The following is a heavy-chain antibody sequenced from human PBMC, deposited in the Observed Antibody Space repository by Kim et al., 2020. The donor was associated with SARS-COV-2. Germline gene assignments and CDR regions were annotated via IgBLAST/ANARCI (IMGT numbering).Heavy chain of an antibody. CDR1: GYTFTGYY. CDR2: INPNSGGT. D-gene: IGHD3-10*01. V-gene: IGHV1-2*06. CDR3: ATSMVQGFKAREGGAFVI. J-gene: IGHJ3*02. Sequence: VKVSCKASGYTFTGYYMHWVRQAPGQGLEWMGRINPNSGGTNYAQKFQGRVTMTRDTSISTAYMELSRLRSDDTAVYYCATSMVQGFKAREGGAFVIWGQGTMVTVSS.